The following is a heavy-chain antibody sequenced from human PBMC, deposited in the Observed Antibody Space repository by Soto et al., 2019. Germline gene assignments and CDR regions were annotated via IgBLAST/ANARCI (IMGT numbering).Heavy chain of an antibody. V-gene: IGHV3-15*01. Sequence: GGSLRLSCAASGFTFSNAWMSWVRQAPGKGLEWVGRIKSKTDGGTTDYAAPVKGRFTISRDDSKNTLYLQMNSLKTEDTAVYYCTTDLIVVVAATPYYYYGMDVWGQGTTVTVSS. CDR1: GFTFSNAW. D-gene: IGHD2-15*01. CDR2: IKSKTDGGTT. J-gene: IGHJ6*02. CDR3: TTDLIVVVAATPYYYYGMDV.